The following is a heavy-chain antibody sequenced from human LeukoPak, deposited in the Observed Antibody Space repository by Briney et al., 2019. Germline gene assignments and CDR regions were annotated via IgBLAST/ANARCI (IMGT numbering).Heavy chain of an antibody. V-gene: IGHV3-23*01. Sequence: PGGSLRLSCAASGFTFNSYAMSWVRQAPGKGLEWVSAISGSGGSTYYADSVKGRFTISRDNSKNTLYLQMNSLRAEDTAVYYCAKDRLSGPAANYYYYMDVWGKGTTVTVSS. CDR1: GFTFNSYA. J-gene: IGHJ6*03. CDR2: ISGSGGST. CDR3: AKDRLSGPAANYYYYMDV. D-gene: IGHD2-2*01.